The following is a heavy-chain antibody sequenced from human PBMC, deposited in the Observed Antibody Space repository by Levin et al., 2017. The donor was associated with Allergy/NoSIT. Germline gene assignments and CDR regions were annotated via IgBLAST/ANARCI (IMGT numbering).Heavy chain of an antibody. D-gene: IGHD3-10*01. J-gene: IGHJ4*01. Sequence: PGESLKISCKGSGYRFSSFWIGWVRHMPGKGLEWMGIIYPGDSDTKYSPSFQGQVTISVDKSISTAHLQWSSLKASDTAIYYCAIYGSGTYYFDHWGQGTLVTVSS. CDR1: GYRFSSFW. V-gene: IGHV5-51*01. CDR3: AIYGSGTYYFDH. CDR2: IYPGDSDT.